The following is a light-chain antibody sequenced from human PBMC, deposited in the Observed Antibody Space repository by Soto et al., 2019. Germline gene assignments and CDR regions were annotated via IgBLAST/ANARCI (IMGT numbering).Light chain of an antibody. CDR3: QQQGRSLIS. J-gene: IGKJ5*01. CDR2: GAS. CDR1: QTIRNNY. V-gene: IGKV3-20*01. Sequence: VLSNSLGALSLSQGERATLSCRASQTIRNNYLAWYQHKLGLAPRVSSYGASTRATGIPDSFSGSVSGTDFTLTISRLEPEDFAVYYCQQQGRSLISFGQGTRLAIK.